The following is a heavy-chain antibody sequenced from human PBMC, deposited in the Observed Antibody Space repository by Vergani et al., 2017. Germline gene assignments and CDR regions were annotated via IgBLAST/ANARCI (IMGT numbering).Heavy chain of an antibody. CDR1: SFSVSSYA. J-gene: IGHJ4*02. D-gene: IGHD4-17*01. CDR3: ARGASGDYVSSFDY. V-gene: IGHV3-30-3*01. CDR2: ISYDGSNK. Sequence: LVESGGGLVQPGGSLRLSCAASSFSVSSYAMHWVRQAPGKGLEWVAVISYDGSNKYYADSVKGRFTISRDNSKNTLYLQMNSLRAEDTAVYYCARGASGDYVSSFDYWGQGTLVTVSS.